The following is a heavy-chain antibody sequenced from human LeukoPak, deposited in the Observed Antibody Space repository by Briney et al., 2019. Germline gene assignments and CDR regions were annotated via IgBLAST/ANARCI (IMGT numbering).Heavy chain of an antibody. CDR2: IYTSGST. J-gene: IGHJ6*03. CDR1: GGSISSGSYY. Sequence: PSQTLSLTCTVSGGSISSGSYYWSWIRQPAGKGLEWIGRIYTSGSTNYNPSLKSRVTISVDTSKNQFSLKLSSVTAADTAVYYCARVVWDTAMVRAYYYYYMDVWGKGTTVTVSS. CDR3: ARVVWDTAMVRAYYYYYMDV. V-gene: IGHV4-61*02. D-gene: IGHD5-18*01.